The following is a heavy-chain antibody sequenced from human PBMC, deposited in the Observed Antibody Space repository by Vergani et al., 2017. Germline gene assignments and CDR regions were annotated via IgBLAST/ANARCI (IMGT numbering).Heavy chain of an antibody. CDR3: AKVSQGYQLLDENWCDR. J-gene: IGHJ5*02. CDR1: GFTFSSYA. CDR2: ISGSGGST. V-gene: IGHV3-23*01. Sequence: EVQLLESGGGLVPPGGSLRLSCAASGFTFSSYAMSWVRQAPGKGLEWVSAISGSGGSTYYADSVKGRFTISRDNSKNTLYLQMNSLRAEDTAVYYCAKVSQGYQLLDENWCDRWGRATLVIVSS. D-gene: IGHD2-2*01.